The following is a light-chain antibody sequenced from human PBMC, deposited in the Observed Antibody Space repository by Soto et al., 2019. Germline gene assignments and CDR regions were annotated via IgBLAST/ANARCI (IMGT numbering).Light chain of an antibody. V-gene: IGKV3-20*01. CDR1: QSVSSSN. J-gene: IGKJ1*01. CDR2: RAS. CDR3: QQYGSSPRT. Sequence: EIVLTQSPATLSSFPGDRVSLSCRASQSVSSSNLAWYQQKPGQAPRLLIYRASSRATGIPDRFSGSGSGTDFTLTISRLEPEDFAVYYCQQYGSSPRTFGQGTKVDIK.